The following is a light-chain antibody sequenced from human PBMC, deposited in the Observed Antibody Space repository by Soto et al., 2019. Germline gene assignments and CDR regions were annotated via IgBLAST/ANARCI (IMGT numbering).Light chain of an antibody. CDR1: RSVSSSS. Sequence: EIVLTQSQATLPLSPGERATLSSRASRSVSSSSLAWYQQKPGQPPRLLIYGPSSRATGIPDRFSGSGSGTDFTLTISRLEPEDFAVYYCQQYGSSPQITFGGGTKVEIK. J-gene: IGKJ4*01. CDR2: GPS. CDR3: QQYGSSPQIT. V-gene: IGKV3-20*01.